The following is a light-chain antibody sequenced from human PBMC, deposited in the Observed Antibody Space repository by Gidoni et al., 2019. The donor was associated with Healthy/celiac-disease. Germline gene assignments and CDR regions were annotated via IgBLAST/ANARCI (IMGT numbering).Light chain of an antibody. CDR3: QQYGSSPRT. V-gene: IGKV3-20*01. CDR1: QSVSSSY. CDR2: VAS. J-gene: IGKJ1*01. Sequence: EIVLTQSPGTLSLSPGERATLSCRASQSVSSSYLAWYQQKPGQAPRLLIYVASSRATGIPDRFSGSGSGTDFTLTISRLEPEDFAVYYCQQYGSSPRTFXXXTKVEIK.